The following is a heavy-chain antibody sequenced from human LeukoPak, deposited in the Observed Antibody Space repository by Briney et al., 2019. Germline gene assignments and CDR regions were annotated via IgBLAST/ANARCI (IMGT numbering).Heavy chain of an antibody. D-gene: IGHD3-10*01. J-gene: IGHJ4*02. V-gene: IGHV4-39*07. Sequence: SETLSLTCTVSGGSISGSNYYWGWIRQSPGKALEWIASIFYTGSTYYNPSLKSRVAISVDTSKNQFSLKLSSVTAADTAVYYCARIPPYYGSGTYYLYWGQGTLVTVSS. CDR2: IFYTGST. CDR1: GGSISGSNYY. CDR3: ARIPPYYGSGTYYLY.